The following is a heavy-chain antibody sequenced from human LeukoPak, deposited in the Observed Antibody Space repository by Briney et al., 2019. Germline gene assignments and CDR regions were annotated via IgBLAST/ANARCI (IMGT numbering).Heavy chain of an antibody. V-gene: IGHV3-30*18. CDR3: AKEYYDFWSGYYRGFDP. CDR1: GFTFSSYG. J-gene: IGHJ5*02. CDR2: ISYDGSNK. D-gene: IGHD3-3*01. Sequence: GGSLRLSCAASGFTFSSYGMHWVRQAPGKGLEWVAVISYDGSNKCYADSVKGRFTISRDNSKNTLYLQMNSLRAEDTAVYYCAKEYYDFWSGYYRGFDPWGQGTLVTVSS.